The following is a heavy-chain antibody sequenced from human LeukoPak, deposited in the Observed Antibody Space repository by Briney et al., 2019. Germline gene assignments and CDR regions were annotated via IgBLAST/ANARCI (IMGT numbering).Heavy chain of an antibody. Sequence: PGGSLRLSCAASGFSLSDQFMDWVRQAPGKGLEWIGRSRNRANSHTTEYAASVKGRFTISRDDSGYLMYLQMNSLKIEDTAVYFCTRDGRNSGNTAFDIGGQGTEFTVSP. V-gene: IGHV3-72*01. CDR1: GFSLSDQF. J-gene: IGHJ3*02. CDR2: SRNRANSHTT. D-gene: IGHD4-23*01. CDR3: TRDGRNSGNTAFDI.